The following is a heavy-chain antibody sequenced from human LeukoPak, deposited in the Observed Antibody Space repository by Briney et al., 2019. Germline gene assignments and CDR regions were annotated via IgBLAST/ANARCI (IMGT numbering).Heavy chain of an antibody. CDR2: ISSSSSYI. CDR3: ARGPLYQVPYYFHYYGLDV. J-gene: IGHJ6*02. CDR1: GFTFSSYS. Sequence: GGSLRPSCAASGFTFSSYSMNWVRQAPGKGLEWVSSISSSSSYIYYADSVKGRFTISRDNAKNSLYLQMNSLRAEDTAVYYCARGPLYQVPYYFHYYGLDVWGQGTTVTVSS. V-gene: IGHV3-21*04. D-gene: IGHD2-2*01.